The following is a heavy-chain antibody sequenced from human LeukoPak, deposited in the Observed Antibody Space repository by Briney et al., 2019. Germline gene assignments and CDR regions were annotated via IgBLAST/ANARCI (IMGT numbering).Heavy chain of an antibody. CDR1: GYTFTGYY. D-gene: IGHD3-3*01. CDR2: INPNSGGT. J-gene: IGHJ5*02. Sequence: ASVKVSCKASGYTFTGYYMHWVRQAPGQGLEWMGWINPNSGGTNYAQKFQGRVTMTRDTSISTAYMELSRLRSDDMAVYYCARAPHQLRFLEWSPDGWFDPWGQGTLVTVSS. V-gene: IGHV1-2*02. CDR3: ARAPHQLRFLEWSPDGWFDP.